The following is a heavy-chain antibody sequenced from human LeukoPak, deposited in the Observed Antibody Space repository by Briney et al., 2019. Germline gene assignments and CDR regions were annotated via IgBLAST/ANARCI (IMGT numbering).Heavy chain of an antibody. Sequence: GRSLRLSCAASGFTFSSYAMHWVRQAPGKGLEWVAVISYDGSNKYYADSVKGRFTISRDNSKNTLYLQMNSLRAEDTAVYYCASLLWFGESSTDYWGQGTLVTVSS. V-gene: IGHV3-30-3*01. D-gene: IGHD3-10*01. CDR2: ISYDGSNK. CDR1: GFTFSSYA. CDR3: ASLLWFGESSTDY. J-gene: IGHJ4*02.